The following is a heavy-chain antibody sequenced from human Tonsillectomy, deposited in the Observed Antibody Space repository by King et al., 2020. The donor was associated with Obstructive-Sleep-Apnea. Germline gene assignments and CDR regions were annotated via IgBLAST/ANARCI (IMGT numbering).Heavy chain of an antibody. Sequence: VQLVESGGGVVQPGRSLRLSCAASGFTFSPYGMHWVRQAPGKGLEWVAFISDDGSDKDYADSVKGRFTISRDNSKNTLYLQMNSLRPEDTAIYYCARDGELVVTAILYVDYWGQGTLVTVSS. CDR3: ARDGELVVTAILYVDY. J-gene: IGHJ4*02. CDR1: GFTFSPYG. D-gene: IGHD2-21*02. V-gene: IGHV3-30*04. CDR2: ISDDGSDK.